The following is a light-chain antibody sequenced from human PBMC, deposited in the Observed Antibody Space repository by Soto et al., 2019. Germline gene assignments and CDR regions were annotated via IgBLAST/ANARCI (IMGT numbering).Light chain of an antibody. V-gene: IGLV2-14*03. Sequence: QSVLTQPASVSGSPGQSITISCTGTISDVGGYNYVSWYQQHPGKAPKLMIYDVSNRPSGVSNRFSGSKSGNTASLTISGLQAEDEADYYCSSSTSSDTLLFGGGTKLTVL. CDR3: SSSTSSDTLL. CDR1: ISDVGGYNY. CDR2: DVS. J-gene: IGLJ2*01.